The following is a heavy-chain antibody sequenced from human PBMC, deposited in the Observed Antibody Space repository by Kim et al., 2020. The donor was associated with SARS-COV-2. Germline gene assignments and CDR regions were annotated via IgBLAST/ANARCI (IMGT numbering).Heavy chain of an antibody. V-gene: IGHV5-51*01. J-gene: IGHJ6*02. CDR2: IYPGDSDT. CDR3: ATVIASPTHYYYYGMDV. CDR1: GYSFTSYW. Sequence: GESLKISCKGSGYSFTSYWIGWVRQMPGKGLEWMGIIYPGDSDTRYSPSFQGQVTISADKSISTAYLQWSSLKASDTAMYYCATVIASPTHYYYYGMDVWGQGTTVTVSS. D-gene: IGHD3-3*02.